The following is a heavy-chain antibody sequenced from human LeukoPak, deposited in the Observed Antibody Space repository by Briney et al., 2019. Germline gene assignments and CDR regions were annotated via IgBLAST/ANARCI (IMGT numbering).Heavy chain of an antibody. CDR2: MNEAGSDE. J-gene: IGHJ4*02. Sequence: GGSLRLSCAASGFTFSSFWMSWLRQAPGKGLEWVAHMNEAGSDEYYVEYVKGRFSISRDNAKNSVILQMNSLRVEDTAVYYCVSWDVGHNNYWGQGAQVTVSS. V-gene: IGHV3-7*01. CDR3: VSWDVGHNNY. CDR1: GFTFSSFW. D-gene: IGHD1-1*01.